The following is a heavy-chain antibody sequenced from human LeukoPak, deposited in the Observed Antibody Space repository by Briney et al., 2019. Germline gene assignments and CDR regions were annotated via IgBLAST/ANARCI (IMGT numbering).Heavy chain of an antibody. J-gene: IGHJ4*02. Sequence: TGGSLRLSCAASGFTFSSYEMNWVRQAPGKGLEWVSYISDSGSTIYYADSVKGRFTISRDNAKNSLYLQMNSLRAEDTAVYYCARARLKYGSGSYYSHWGQGTLVTVSS. CDR3: ARARLKYGSGSYYSH. CDR2: ISDSGSTI. V-gene: IGHV3-48*03. CDR1: GFTFSSYE. D-gene: IGHD3-10*01.